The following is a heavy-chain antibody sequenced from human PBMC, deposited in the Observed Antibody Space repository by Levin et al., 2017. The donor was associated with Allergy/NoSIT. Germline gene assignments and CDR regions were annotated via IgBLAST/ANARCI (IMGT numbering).Heavy chain of an antibody. Sequence: SETLSLTCTVSGGSISSYYWRWIRQPAGKGLEWIGRIYTSGSTNYNPSLKSRVTMSVDTSKNQFSLKLSSVTAADTAVYYCARDQVAVAGTEWYFDLWGRGTLVTVSS. J-gene: IGHJ2*01. CDR3: ARDQVAVAGTEWYFDL. D-gene: IGHD6-19*01. V-gene: IGHV4-4*07. CDR2: IYTSGST. CDR1: GGSISSYY.